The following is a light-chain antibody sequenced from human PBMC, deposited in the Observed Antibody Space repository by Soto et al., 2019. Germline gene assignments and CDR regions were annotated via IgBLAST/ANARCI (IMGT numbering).Light chain of an antibody. CDR2: EVY. CDR1: RDDVGGYNY. Sequence: QSALTQPPSASGSPGQSVTISCTGTRDDVGGYNYVSWFQHHPGKAPKLMIYEVYKRPSGVPACFSGSRSGNTASLTVSGLQVGDEANYYCSSYVTSSVVMFGGGTKLTVL. V-gene: IGLV2-8*01. CDR3: SSYVTSSVVM. J-gene: IGLJ3*02.